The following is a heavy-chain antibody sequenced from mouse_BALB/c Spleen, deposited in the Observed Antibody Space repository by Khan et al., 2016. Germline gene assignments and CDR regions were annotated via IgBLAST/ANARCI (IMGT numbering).Heavy chain of an antibody. J-gene: IGHJ2*01. CDR1: GYSITSDYA. CDR2: ISYSGST. V-gene: IGHV3-2*02. D-gene: IGHD2-4*01. Sequence: EVQLQESGPGLVKPSQSLSLTCTVTGYSITSDYAWNWIRQFPGNKLEWMGYISYSGSTSYNPSLKSRISITRDTSKNQFFLQLNSVTTEDTATSYCARSYDYDGYFDYWGQGTTLTVSS. CDR3: ARSYDYDGYFDY.